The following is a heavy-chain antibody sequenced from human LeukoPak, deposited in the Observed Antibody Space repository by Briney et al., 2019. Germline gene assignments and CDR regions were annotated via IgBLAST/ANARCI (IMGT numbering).Heavy chain of an antibody. V-gene: IGHV3-30*02. CDR1: GFTFSSYG. J-gene: IGHJ4*02. CDR2: IRYDGSNK. Sequence: GGSLRLSCAASGFTFSSYGMHRVRQAPGKGLEWVAFIRYDGSNKYYADSVKGRFTISRDNSKNTLYLQMNSLRAEDTAVYYCASLYYGDYDYWGQGTLVTVSS. CDR3: ASLYYGDYDY. D-gene: IGHD4-17*01.